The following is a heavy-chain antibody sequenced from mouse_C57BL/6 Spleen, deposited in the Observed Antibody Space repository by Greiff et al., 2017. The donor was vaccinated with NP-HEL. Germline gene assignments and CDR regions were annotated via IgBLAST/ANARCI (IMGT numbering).Heavy chain of an antibody. Sequence: EVMLVESGGGLVKPGGSLKLSCAASGFTFSDYGMHWVRQAPEQGLEWVAYISSGSSTIYYADTVQGRFTISRDNAKNTLFLQMTSLRSEDTAMYYCARGNALLGFAYWGQGTLVTVSA. V-gene: IGHV5-17*01. CDR1: GFTFSDYG. J-gene: IGHJ3*01. CDR3: ARGNALLGFAY. CDR2: ISSGSSTI.